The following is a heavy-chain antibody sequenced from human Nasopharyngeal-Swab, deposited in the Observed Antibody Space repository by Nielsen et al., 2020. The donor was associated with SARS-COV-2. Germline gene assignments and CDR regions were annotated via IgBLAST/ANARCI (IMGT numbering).Heavy chain of an antibody. Sequence: ASVKVSCKASGYTFNNYYIHWVRQAPGQGLEWMGMINPGSGGTTYAQKFQGRVTISTDTSASTAYMELGGLTSEDTAVYYCARSGTVGAPGLDYWGQGTLVTVSS. D-gene: IGHD1-26*01. CDR3: ARSGTVGAPGLDY. CDR2: INPGSGGT. CDR1: GYTFNNYY. J-gene: IGHJ4*02. V-gene: IGHV1-46*02.